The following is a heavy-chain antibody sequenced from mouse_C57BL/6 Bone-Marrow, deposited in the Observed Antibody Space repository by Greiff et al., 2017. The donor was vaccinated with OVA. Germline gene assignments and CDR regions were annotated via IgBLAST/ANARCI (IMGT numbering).Heavy chain of an antibody. Sequence: DVKLVESGPGLVKPSQSLTLTCSVTGYSITSGYYWNWIRQFPGNKLEWMGYISYDGSNNYNPSLKNRISITRDTSKNQFFLKLNSVTTEDTATYYCARAGGYYYAMDYWGQGTSVTVSS. CDR3: ARAGGYYYAMDY. J-gene: IGHJ4*01. CDR2: ISYDGSN. D-gene: IGHD2-2*01. V-gene: IGHV3-6*01. CDR1: GYSITSGYY.